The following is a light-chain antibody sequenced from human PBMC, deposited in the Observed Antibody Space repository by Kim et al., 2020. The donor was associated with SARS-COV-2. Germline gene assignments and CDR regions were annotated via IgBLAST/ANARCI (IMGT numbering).Light chain of an antibody. Sequence: SSELTQPPSVSVSPGQTASITCSGDKLGDKYACWYQQKPGQSPVLVIYQDSKRPSGIPERFSGSNSGNTATLTISGTQAMDEADYYCQAWDSSTAVFDGGTHLTVL. CDR3: QAWDSSTAV. CDR2: QDS. V-gene: IGLV3-1*01. CDR1: KLGDKY. J-gene: IGLJ2*01.